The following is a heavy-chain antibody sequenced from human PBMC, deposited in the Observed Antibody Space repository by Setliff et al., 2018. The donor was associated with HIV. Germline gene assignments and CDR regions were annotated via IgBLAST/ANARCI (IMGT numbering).Heavy chain of an antibody. Sequence: ASVKVSCKASGGTFSSYAISWVRQAHGQGLEWMGWIIPMLDIANYAQKFQGRVTITADKSTSTAYMELSRLRSEDTAVYYCARDPDHDCTGYCSGGSCYFDYWGQGTLVTVSS. CDR2: IIPMLDIA. CDR1: GGTFSSYA. J-gene: IGHJ4*02. CDR3: ARDPDHDCTGYCSGGSCYFDY. V-gene: IGHV1-69*10. D-gene: IGHD2-15*01.